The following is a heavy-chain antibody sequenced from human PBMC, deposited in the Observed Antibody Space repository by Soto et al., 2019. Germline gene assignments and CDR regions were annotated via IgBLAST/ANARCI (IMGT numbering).Heavy chain of an antibody. D-gene: IGHD2-2*01. CDR2: IGDSGGNT. J-gene: IGHJ4*02. Sequence: GGSLRLSCVASGFTFSSYAMSWVRQAPGKGLEWVSAIGDSGGNTYYADSVKGRFTISRDNSNNTLYLQMNSLRAEDTALYYCVIDLTSCCYRELAYWGQGTLVPVSS. CDR3: VIDLTSCCYRELAY. CDR1: GFTFSSYA. V-gene: IGHV3-23*01.